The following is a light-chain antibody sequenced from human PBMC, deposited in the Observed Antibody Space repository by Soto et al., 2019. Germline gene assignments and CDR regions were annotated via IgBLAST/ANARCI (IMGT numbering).Light chain of an antibody. V-gene: IGKV1-5*01. CDR3: QQYNSYPLP. CDR2: DAS. CDR1: QSISSW. J-gene: IGKJ4*01. Sequence: DIQMTQSPSTLSASVGDRVTITWRASQSISSWLAWYQQKPGKAPKLLIYDASSLESGVPSRFSGSGSGTEFTLTISSLQPDDFATYYCQQYNSYPLPFGGGTKVDI.